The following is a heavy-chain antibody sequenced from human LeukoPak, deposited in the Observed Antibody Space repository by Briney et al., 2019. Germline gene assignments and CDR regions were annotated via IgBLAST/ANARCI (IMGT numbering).Heavy chain of an antibody. Sequence: ASVKVSCKASGYTFTNYAMNWVRQAPGQGLEWMGRINTNTGNPTYAQGFTGQFVFSLDTSVSAAYLQISSLKTEQTAVYYCARGFYRDGYTHLDYWGQGTLVTVSS. CDR3: ARGFYRDGYTHLDY. CDR2: INTNTGNP. D-gene: IGHD5-24*01. CDR1: GYTFTNYA. V-gene: IGHV7-4-1*02. J-gene: IGHJ4*02.